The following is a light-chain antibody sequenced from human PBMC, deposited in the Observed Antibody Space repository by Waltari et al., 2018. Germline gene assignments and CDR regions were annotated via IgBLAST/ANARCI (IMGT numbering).Light chain of an antibody. CDR1: SLRSYY. Sequence: SSELTQHPAVSVALGQTVRITCRGDSLRSYYTTWYQQKAGQAPILVIYGQNNRPSGIPDRFSGSYSGRTASLTITGDQAEDEADYYCSSRDSGAHRHVFGTGTKVTVL. CDR3: SSRDSGAHRHV. V-gene: IGLV3-19*01. J-gene: IGLJ1*01. CDR2: GQN.